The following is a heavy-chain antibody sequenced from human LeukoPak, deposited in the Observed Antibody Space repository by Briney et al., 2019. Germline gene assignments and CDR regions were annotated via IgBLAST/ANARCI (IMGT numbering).Heavy chain of an antibody. CDR2: IYHSGST. CDR1: GYSISSGYY. V-gene: IGHV4-38-2*01. Sequence: SETLSLICAVSGYSISSGYYWGWIRQPPGKGLEWIGSIYHSGSTYYNPSLKSRVTISVDTSKNQFSLKLSSVTAADTAVYYCALVRGVIIVDYWGQGTLVTVSS. CDR3: ALVRGVIIVDY. D-gene: IGHD3-10*01. J-gene: IGHJ4*02.